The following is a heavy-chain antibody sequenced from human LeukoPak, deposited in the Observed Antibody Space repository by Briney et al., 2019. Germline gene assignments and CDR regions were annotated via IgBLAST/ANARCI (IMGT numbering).Heavy chain of an antibody. CDR2: IRSKAHGGTT. V-gene: IGHV3-49*03. Sequence: PGRSLRLSCTASGLTFGDYAMSWFRQAPGKGLEWVGFIRSKAHGGTTEYAASVKGRFTISRDDSKSIAYLQMNSLKTEDTAVYYCTRPYYGSGSYYDYFDYWGQGTLVTVSS. CDR3: TRPYYGSGSYYDYFDY. D-gene: IGHD3-10*01. CDR1: GLTFGDYA. J-gene: IGHJ4*02.